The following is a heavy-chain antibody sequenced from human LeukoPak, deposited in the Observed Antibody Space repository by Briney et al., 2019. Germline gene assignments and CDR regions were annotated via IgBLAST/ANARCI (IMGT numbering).Heavy chain of an antibody. V-gene: IGHV4-39*07. CDR1: GDSISSSSYY. CDR3: ARVRYFDGPGRLTYYYGMDV. Sequence: SETLSLTCTVFGDSISSSSYYWGWIRQPPGKGLEWIGSISYRGSTYYNPSLKSRVTISVDTSKNQFSLKLRSVTAADTAVYYCARVRYFDGPGRLTYYYGMDVWGQGTTVTVSS. D-gene: IGHD3-9*01. CDR2: ISYRGST. J-gene: IGHJ6*02.